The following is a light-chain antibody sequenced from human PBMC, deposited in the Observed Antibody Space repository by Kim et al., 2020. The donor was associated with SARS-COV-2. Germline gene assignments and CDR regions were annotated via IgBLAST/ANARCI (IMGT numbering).Light chain of an antibody. V-gene: IGLV3-21*03. CDR3: QVWDASSEHVV. CDR1: NIESKS. Sequence: SSELTLPPSVSVAPGKTATITCGGDNIESKSVHWYQQRPGQAPVLVVYHDSDRPSGIPERFSGSNSGNTATLTINRVEAGDEADYYCQVWDASSEHVVFGGGTQLTVL. J-gene: IGLJ2*01. CDR2: HDS.